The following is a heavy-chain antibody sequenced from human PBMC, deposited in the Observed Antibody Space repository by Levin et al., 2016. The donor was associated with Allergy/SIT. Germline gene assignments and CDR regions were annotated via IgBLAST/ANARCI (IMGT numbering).Heavy chain of an antibody. CDR3: ARRPLSGSYPHYYYYYMDV. D-gene: IGHD3-22*01. CDR1: GDSVSNTSAA. V-gene: IGHV6-1*01. Sequence: SCAISGDSVSNTSAAWNWIRQSPSRGLEWLGRTYYRSKWYTEYAGSVKSRATIDPDTSNNQVSLHLKSMTPEDTAVYYCARRPLSGSYPHYYYYYMDVWGKGTTVTVSS. CDR2: TYYRSKWYT. J-gene: IGHJ6*03.